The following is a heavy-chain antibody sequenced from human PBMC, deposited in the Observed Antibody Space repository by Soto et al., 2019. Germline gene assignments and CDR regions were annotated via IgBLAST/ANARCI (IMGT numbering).Heavy chain of an antibody. CDR3: ARVRYEDTAMGPAFYYYGMDV. CDR2: ISYDGSNK. D-gene: IGHD5-18*01. Sequence: GGSLRLSCAASGFTFSSYAMHWVRQAPGKGLEWVAVISYDGSNKYYADSVKGRFTISGDNSKNTLYLQMNSLRAEDTAVYYCARVRYEDTAMGPAFYYYGMDVWGKGTTVTVSS. CDR1: GFTFSSYA. V-gene: IGHV3-30-3*01. J-gene: IGHJ6*04.